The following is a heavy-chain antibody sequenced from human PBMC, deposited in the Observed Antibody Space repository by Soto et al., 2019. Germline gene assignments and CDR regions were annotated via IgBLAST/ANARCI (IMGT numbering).Heavy chain of an antibody. CDR2: IYYSGST. V-gene: IGHV4-39*01. CDR3: AKLVVPTSSWFDP. D-gene: IGHD2-21*01. Sequence: SETLSLTCTVSGGSIGYSNYYWGWIRQPPGKALEWIGTIYYSGSTYYNPPLKSRVTMSVDTSKNQFSLKLTSVAAADTAVYYCAKLVVPTSSWFDPWGQGTLVTVSS. J-gene: IGHJ5*02. CDR1: GGSIGYSNYY.